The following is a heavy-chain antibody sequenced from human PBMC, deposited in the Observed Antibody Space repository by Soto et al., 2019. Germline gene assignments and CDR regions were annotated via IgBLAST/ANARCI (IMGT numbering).Heavy chain of an antibody. V-gene: IGHV3-30*03. D-gene: IGHD2-2*01. CDR2: ISYDGSNK. CDR3: ARPAATQYWYFDL. CDR1: GFTFSSYG. J-gene: IGHJ2*01. Sequence: QVQLVESGGGVVQPGRSLRLSCAASGFTFSSYGMHWDRQAPGKGLEWVAVISYDGSNKYYADSVKGRFTISRDNSKNTLYLQMNSLRAEDTAVYYCARPAATQYWYFDLWGRGTLVTVSS.